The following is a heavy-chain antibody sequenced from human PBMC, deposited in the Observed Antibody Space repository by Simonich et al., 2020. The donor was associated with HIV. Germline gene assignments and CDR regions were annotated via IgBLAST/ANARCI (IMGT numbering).Heavy chain of an antibody. J-gene: IGHJ6*02. V-gene: IGHV4-59*10. CDR3: AREFRGSYGLLYYYYGMDV. Sequence: QVQLQQWGAGLLKPSETLSLTCIVYGGSISSYYWSWIRQPAGKGLEWIGRIYTSGSTYDSPSLKSRVTISVDKSKNQFSLNLSSVTAADTAVYYCAREFRGSYGLLYYYYGMDVWGQGTTVTVSS. D-gene: IGHD5-18*01. CDR1: GGSISSYY. CDR2: IYTSGST.